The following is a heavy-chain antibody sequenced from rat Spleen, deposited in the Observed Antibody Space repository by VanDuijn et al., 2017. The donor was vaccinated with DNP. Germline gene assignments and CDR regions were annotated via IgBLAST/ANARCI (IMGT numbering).Heavy chain of an antibody. CDR3: ATYSCYGYDYGFAY. D-gene: IGHD1-7*01. V-gene: IGHV5-31*01. Sequence: EVQLVESGGGLVQPGRSLKLSCAASGFTFNNYWMTWIRQVPGKGLEWVASIKTGGGSTYYRDSVTGRFTISRDNTTSTLYLQMNSLSSEDMATYYCATYSCYGYDYGFAYWGQGTLVTISS. CDR2: IKTGGGST. J-gene: IGHJ3*01. CDR1: GFTFNNYW.